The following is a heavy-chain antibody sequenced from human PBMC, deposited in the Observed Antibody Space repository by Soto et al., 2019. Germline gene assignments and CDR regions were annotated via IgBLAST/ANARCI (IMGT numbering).Heavy chain of an antibody. Sequence: SSETLCLTCSVSGGSISGNYWSWIRQPAGKGLEWIGRIYNSASTNYNPSLKSRVTMSVDTSNNQFSLKLSSVTAADTAVYYCARDDFWGGRTNNYWGQGTLVTVSS. CDR3: ARDDFWGGRTNNY. D-gene: IGHD3-3*01. J-gene: IGHJ4*02. CDR2: IYNSAST. V-gene: IGHV4-4*07. CDR1: GGSISGNY.